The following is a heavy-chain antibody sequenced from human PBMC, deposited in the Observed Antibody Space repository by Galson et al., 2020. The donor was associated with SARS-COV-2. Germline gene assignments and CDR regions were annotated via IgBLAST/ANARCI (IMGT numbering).Heavy chain of an antibody. CDR2: IYPNGRT. D-gene: IGHD2-21*02. CDR1: GYSVSTTNY. Sequence: SETLSLTCAVSGYSVSTTNYWGWVRLAPGKGLEWIGSIYPNGRTYYNPSLERRGTISVDTSRNQFSLTLASVTAADTAFYYCARQGVNMIVLVTVPGWFFDLWGRGTLVTVSS. CDR3: ARQGVNMIVLVTVPGWFFDL. V-gene: IGHV4-38-2*01. J-gene: IGHJ2*01.